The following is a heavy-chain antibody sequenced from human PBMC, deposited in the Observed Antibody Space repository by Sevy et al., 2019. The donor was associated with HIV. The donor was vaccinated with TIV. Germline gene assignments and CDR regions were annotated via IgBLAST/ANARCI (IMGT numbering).Heavy chain of an antibody. CDR1: GFNINTYW. D-gene: IGHD2-2*01. V-gene: IGHV3-7*01. CDR2: IKYDGSEI. CDR3: VRAIVIEGSF. Sequence: GSLRLSCAASGFNINTYWMNWVRQAPGKGLEWVANIKYDGSEIYYVDSVRGRFTIPKDNARNLVYLQMNSLRAEDTALYYCVRAIVIEGSFWGQGTLVTVSS. J-gene: IGHJ4*02.